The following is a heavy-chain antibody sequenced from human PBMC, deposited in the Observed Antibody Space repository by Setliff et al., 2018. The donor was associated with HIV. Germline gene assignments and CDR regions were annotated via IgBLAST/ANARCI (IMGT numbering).Heavy chain of an antibody. Sequence: PGESLKISCRGFGYSFGDYWIGWVRQKPGQGLEWMGIIFPSDSDTRVNPSFQGQVTISADRSTYGAFLQWRGLKASDTGMYFCARHRVGTSMLVVKSPGAFDLWGQGTLVTVSS. CDR1: GYSFGDYW. V-gene: IGHV5-51*01. CDR3: ARHRVGTSMLVVKSPGAFDL. D-gene: IGHD3-22*01. CDR2: IFPSDSDT. J-gene: IGHJ3*01.